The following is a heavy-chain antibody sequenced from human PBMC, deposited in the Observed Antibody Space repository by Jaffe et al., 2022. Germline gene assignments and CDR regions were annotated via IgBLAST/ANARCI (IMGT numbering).Heavy chain of an antibody. CDR1: GGSISSYY. D-gene: IGHD6-13*01. V-gene: IGHV4-59*01. Sequence: QVQLQESGPGLVKPSETLSLTCTVSGGSISSYYWSWIRQPPGKGLEWIGYIYYSGSTNYNPSLKSRVTISVDTSKNQFSLKLSSVTAADTAVYYCARVGSWLYYMDVWGKGTTVTVSS. J-gene: IGHJ6*03. CDR2: IYYSGST. CDR3: ARVGSWLYYMDV.